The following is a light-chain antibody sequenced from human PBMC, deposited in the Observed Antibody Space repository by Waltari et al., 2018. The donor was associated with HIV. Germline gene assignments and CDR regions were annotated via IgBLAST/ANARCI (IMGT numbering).Light chain of an antibody. CDR3: CSYAGMYTWV. Sequence: QSSLTQPRSVSGSPGQSVTISCSGTSSDVGSYNYVSWYQQHPGKAPKVIIYDVSKRPAGVPDRFSGSKSGQTASLTISGLQAEDEADYYCCSYAGMYTWVFGGGTKLTVL. CDR2: DVS. V-gene: IGLV2-11*01. J-gene: IGLJ3*02. CDR1: SSDVGSYNY.